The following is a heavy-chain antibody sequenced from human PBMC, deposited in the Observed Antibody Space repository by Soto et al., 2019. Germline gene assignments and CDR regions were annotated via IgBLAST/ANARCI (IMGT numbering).Heavy chain of an antibody. J-gene: IGHJ5*02. V-gene: IGHV3-23*01. D-gene: IGHD3-10*01. CDR1: GFTFSSYA. CDR2: ISGSGGST. CDR3: ANSAGVLLWFGELLQKWGWFDP. Sequence: GGSLRLSCAASGFTFSSYAMNWVRQAPGKGLEWVSAISGSGGSTYYADSVKGRFTISRDNSKNTLYLQMNSLRAEDTAVYYCANSAGVLLWFGELLQKWGWFDPWGQGTLVTVSS.